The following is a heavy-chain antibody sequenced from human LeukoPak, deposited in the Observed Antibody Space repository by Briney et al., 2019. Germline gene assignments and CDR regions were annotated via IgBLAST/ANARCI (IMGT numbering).Heavy chain of an antibody. Sequence: SVKVSCKASGGTFSSYAISWVRQAPGQGLEWMGGIIPIFGTANYAQKFQGRVTITAGKSTSTAYMELSSLRSEDTAVYYCAREGLVIYPYYYYYMDVWGKGTTVTVSS. CDR2: IIPIFGTA. CDR3: AREGLVIYPYYYYYMDV. CDR1: GGTFSSYA. J-gene: IGHJ6*03. V-gene: IGHV1-69*06. D-gene: IGHD3/OR15-3a*01.